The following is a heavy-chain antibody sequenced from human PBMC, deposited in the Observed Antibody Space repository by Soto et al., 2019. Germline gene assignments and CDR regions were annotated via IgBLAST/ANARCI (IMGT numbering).Heavy chain of an antibody. V-gene: IGHV4-34*01. CDR1: GGSFSGYY. J-gene: IGHJ3*02. Sequence: PSETLSLTCAVYGGSFSGYYWIWIRQPPGKGLEWIEEINHSGSTNYNPSLKSRVTISVDTSKNQFSLKLSSVTAADTAVYYCARGYTVAVAARAFDIWGQGTMVTVSS. CDR2: INHSGST. CDR3: ARGYTVAVAARAFDI. D-gene: IGHD6-19*01.